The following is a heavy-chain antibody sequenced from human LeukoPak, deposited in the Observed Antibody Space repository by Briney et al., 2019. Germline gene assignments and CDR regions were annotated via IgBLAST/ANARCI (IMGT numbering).Heavy chain of an antibody. CDR3: AKVSLNMVNDAFDI. V-gene: IGHV3-30*02. CDR2: LRSDGSNK. CDR1: GFTFSSYG. Sequence: GGSLRLSCAASGFTFSSYGMHWVRQAPGKGLEGVALLRSDGSNKYYADSVKGRFTISGDNSKNTLYLQMNSLRAEDTAMYYCAKVSLNMVNDAFDIWGQGTMVSVSS. J-gene: IGHJ3*02. D-gene: IGHD4/OR15-4a*01.